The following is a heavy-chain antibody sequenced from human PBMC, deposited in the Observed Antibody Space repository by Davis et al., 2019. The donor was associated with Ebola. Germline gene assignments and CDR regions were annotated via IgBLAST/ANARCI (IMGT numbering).Heavy chain of an antibody. CDR2: ISFDSRQE. J-gene: IGHJ4*02. CDR1: GFRFRDYG. D-gene: IGHD3-22*01. V-gene: IGHV3-30*03. Sequence: GGSLRLSCAGSGFRFRDYGMHWVRQTPGKGLEWVAVISFDSRQESFSDSVRGRFTVSRDNARNSLFLQMNNLRDDDTAVYYCAIPTRSTGYGFWGQGTLVTVSS. CDR3: AIPTRSTGYGF.